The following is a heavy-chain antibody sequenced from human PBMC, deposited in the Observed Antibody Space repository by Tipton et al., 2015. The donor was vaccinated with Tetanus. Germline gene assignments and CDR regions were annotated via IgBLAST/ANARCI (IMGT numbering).Heavy chain of an antibody. Sequence: SLRLSCAASGFTFNTFAMHWVRQVPGQGLEWISYISSDSSTTSYADSGKGRFTVSRDHAKNSLYLQMNSLRDEDTAVYYCARGLALRADGALAIDYWGEGTLVTVSS. V-gene: IGHV3-48*02. J-gene: IGHJ4*02. CDR1: GFTFNTFA. CDR2: ISSDSSTT. CDR3: ARGLALRADGALAIDY. D-gene: IGHD4/OR15-4a*01.